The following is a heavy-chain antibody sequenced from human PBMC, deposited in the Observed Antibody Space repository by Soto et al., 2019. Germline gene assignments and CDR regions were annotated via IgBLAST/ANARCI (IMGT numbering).Heavy chain of an antibody. D-gene: IGHD3-22*01. Sequence: PSETLSLTCAVYGGSFSGYYWTWICQPPGTGLEWIGEINHSGSTNYNPSLKSRVTISVDTSKNQFSLKLTSVTAADTAVYYCARARFHYYDRSGYEYYFDYWGQGTLDTVSS. V-gene: IGHV4-34*01. J-gene: IGHJ4*02. CDR3: ARARFHYYDRSGYEYYFDY. CDR2: INHSGST. CDR1: GGSFSGYY.